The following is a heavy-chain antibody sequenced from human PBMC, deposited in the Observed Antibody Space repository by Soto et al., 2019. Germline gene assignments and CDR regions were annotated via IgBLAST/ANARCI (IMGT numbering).Heavy chain of an antibody. D-gene: IGHD3-22*01. Sequence: GGSLRLSCAASGFSFRTSGMHWVRQAPGKGLEWVAVIWYDGNKKYYADSVKDRFTISRDNFKNTLYLQMDSLRAEDTAVYYCARDESSNIYYFDFWGLGTMVTVSS. CDR3: ARDESSNIYYFDF. CDR1: GFSFRTSG. J-gene: IGHJ4*02. CDR2: IWYDGNKK. V-gene: IGHV3-33*01.